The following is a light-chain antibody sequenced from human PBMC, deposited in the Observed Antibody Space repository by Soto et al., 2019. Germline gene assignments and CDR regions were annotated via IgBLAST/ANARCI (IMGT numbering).Light chain of an antibody. CDR1: QDISRW. J-gene: IGKJ1*01. V-gene: IGKV1-5*01. Sequence: DIEMTQSPSTLSASVGDRVTITCRASQDISRWLAWYQQKPGKPPKLLIYDASGLDSGVPSRFSGSGFGTEFTLPITGLQPEDFATFYCQQYDTFPWTFGQGTNVDFK. CDR2: DAS. CDR3: QQYDTFPWT.